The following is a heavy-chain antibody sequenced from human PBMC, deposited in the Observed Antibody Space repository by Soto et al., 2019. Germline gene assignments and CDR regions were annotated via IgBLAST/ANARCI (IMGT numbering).Heavy chain of an antibody. CDR3: ARDHRRDYDTSGRFDY. V-gene: IGHV1-18*01. Sequence: ASVKVSCKASGYTFISYAISWVRQAPGQGLEWMGWISVNNGNTNYAQKLQDRVTMTTDTSTSTAYMELRSLISDDSAVYYCARDHRRDYDTSGRFDYWGRG. CDR2: ISVNNGNT. D-gene: IGHD3-22*01. J-gene: IGHJ4*02. CDR1: GYTFISYA.